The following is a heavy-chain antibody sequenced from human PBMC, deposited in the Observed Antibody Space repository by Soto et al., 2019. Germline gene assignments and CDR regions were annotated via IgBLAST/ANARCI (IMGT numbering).Heavy chain of an antibody. V-gene: IGHV1-18*04. Sequence: QVQLVQSGAEVKKPGASVKVSCKASGYTFSNYGLSWVRQAPGQGLEWMGWINPYSGNTKYIQKLQGRVTLTTDTSTSTAYMELRSLRSDDTAVYYCARVNQSQYRRGDNWFDPWGQGTLVTDSS. CDR2: INPYSGNT. CDR1: GYTFSNYG. D-gene: IGHD3-10*01. J-gene: IGHJ5*02. CDR3: ARVNQSQYRRGDNWFDP.